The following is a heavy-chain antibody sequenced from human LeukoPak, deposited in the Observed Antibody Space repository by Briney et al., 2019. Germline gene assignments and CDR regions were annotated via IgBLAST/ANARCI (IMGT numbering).Heavy chain of an antibody. CDR3: ARDGGVSYYDFWSGYYTGDNWFDP. CDR2: ISAYNGNT. Sequence: ASVKVSCKASGYTFTSYGISWVRQAPGQGLEWMGWISAYNGNTNYAQKLQGRVTMTTDTSTSTAYMELRSLRSDDTAVYYCARDGGVSYYDFWSGYYTGDNWFDPWSQGTLVTVSS. V-gene: IGHV1-18*01. J-gene: IGHJ5*02. D-gene: IGHD3-3*01. CDR1: GYTFTSYG.